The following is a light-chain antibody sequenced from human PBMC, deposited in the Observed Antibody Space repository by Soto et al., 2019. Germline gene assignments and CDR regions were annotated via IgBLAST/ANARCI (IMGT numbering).Light chain of an antibody. CDR2: SAS. CDR3: QQYGSSPRT. J-gene: IGKJ1*01. Sequence: EIVLTQSPGTLSLSPGERATLSCRASQSVSANNLAWYQQKAGQXPRXLIYSASSRATGIPDRFSGSGSGTAGTLTISRLEPEDLEVYYGQQYGSSPRTFGRGTKVDIK. CDR1: QSVSANN. V-gene: IGKV3-20*01.